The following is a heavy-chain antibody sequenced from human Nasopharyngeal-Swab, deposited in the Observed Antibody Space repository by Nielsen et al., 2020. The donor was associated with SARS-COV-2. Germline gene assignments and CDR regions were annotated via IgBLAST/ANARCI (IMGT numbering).Heavy chain of an antibody. CDR2: VYHSRST. Sequence: SETLSLTCTVSGGSISSYYWSWIRQPPGQGLEWIGYVYHSRSTKYNPSLKSRVSVSVDTSKNHFSLKMSSVTAADTAVYYCARVGYYGSGSYYNSYYYGMDVWGQGTTVTVSS. CDR3: ARVGYYGSGSYYNSYYYGMDV. V-gene: IGHV4-59*01. D-gene: IGHD3-10*01. J-gene: IGHJ6*02. CDR1: GGSISSYY.